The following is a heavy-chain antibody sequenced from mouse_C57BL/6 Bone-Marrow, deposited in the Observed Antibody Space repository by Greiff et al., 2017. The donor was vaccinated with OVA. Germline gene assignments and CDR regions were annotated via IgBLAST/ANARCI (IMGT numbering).Heavy chain of an antibody. V-gene: IGHV5-12*01. D-gene: IGHD1-1*01. CDR1: GFTFSDYY. CDR3: ARITTVVEGDYAMDY. Sequence: EVKVVESGGGLVQPGGSLKLSCAASGFTFSDYYMYWVRQTPEKRLEWVAYISNGGGSTYYPATVKGRFTISRDNAKNTLYLQMSRLKSEDTAMYYCARITTVVEGDYAMDYWGQGTSVTVSS. CDR2: ISNGGGST. J-gene: IGHJ4*01.